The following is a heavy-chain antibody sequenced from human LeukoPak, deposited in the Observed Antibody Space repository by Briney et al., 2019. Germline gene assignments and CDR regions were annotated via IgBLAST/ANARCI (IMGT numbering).Heavy chain of an antibody. Sequence: PGGSLRLSCAASGFTFSSNSMNWVRPAPGKGLGWMSSICSSSSDIYYADSVKGRFTISRDNVKNSLYLQMNSLRVEDAAVYYCARAPVTSCRGAYCYPFDYWGQGTLVTVSS. CDR3: ARAPVTSCRGAYCYPFDY. D-gene: IGHD2-21*01. CDR2: ICSSSSDI. V-gene: IGHV3-21*04. J-gene: IGHJ4*02. CDR1: GFTFSSNS.